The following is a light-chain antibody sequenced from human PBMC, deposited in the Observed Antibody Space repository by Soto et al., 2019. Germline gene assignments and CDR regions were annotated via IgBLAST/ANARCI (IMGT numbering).Light chain of an antibody. CDR2: STN. CDR3: VLYMGSGIWV. J-gene: IGLJ3*02. Sequence: QTVVTQEPSFSVSPGRTVTLTCGLSSGSVSTSYYPSWYQQTPGQAPRTLIYSTNTRSSGVPDRFSGSILGNKAALTITGAQADDESDYYCVLYMGSGIWVFGGGTKRTFL. V-gene: IGLV8-61*01. CDR1: SGSVSTSYY.